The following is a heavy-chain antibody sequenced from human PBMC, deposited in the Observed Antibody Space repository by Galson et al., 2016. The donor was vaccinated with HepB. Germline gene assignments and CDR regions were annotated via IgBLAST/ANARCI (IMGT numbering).Heavy chain of an antibody. D-gene: IGHD6-25*01. CDR1: GGTFRSYG. CDR2: IIPIFATA. CDR3: AKMAGAARGAFDF. J-gene: IGHJ3*01. Sequence: SVKVSCKDHGGTFRSYGLHWVREAPGQGLEWMGGIIPIFATANYAQKFQGRVTITADESTSTGYMELRSLTVEDTGIYYCAKMAGAARGAFDFWGQGTMVTVS. V-gene: IGHV1-69*13.